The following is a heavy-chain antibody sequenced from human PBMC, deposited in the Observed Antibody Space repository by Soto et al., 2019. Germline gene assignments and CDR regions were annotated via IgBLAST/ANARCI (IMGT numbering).Heavy chain of an antibody. J-gene: IGHJ4*02. CDR2: INAGNANT. D-gene: IGHD6-6*01. CDR3: ARGEGARAARCDVPGDY. CDR1: GYTFTSYA. V-gene: IGHV1-3*01. Sequence: QVRLVQSGAAVEKPGASVKVSCKASGYTFTSYAMHWVRQAPAQRLEWMGWINAGNANTKYSQKFQGRVTITSDTSASTGDVELSSLRSGDTAVYYCARGEGARAARCDVPGDYWGQGTLVPVSS.